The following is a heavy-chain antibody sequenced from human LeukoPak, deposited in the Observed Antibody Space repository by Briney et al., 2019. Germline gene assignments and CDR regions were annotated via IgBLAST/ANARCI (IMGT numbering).Heavy chain of an antibody. V-gene: IGHV3-64D*06. CDR2: INNNGGIT. D-gene: IGHD3-3*01. CDR1: GFIFSNCD. Sequence: GGSLRLSCSASGFIFSNCDMHWVRQAPGKGLEYVSAINNNGGITYYADSVKGRFTVSRDNPKNTLYLQMSSLRAEDTAVYYCVKMYDGYWGQGTLVTVSS. CDR3: VKMYDGY. J-gene: IGHJ4*02.